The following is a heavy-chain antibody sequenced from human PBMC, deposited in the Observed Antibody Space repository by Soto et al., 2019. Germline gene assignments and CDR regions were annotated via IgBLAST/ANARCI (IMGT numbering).Heavy chain of an antibody. CDR3: ARNPRSDIFGVRNIVENWFDT. CDR2: ITHNNGAT. D-gene: IGHD3-3*02. Sequence: PGGSLRRSCAASGFNFACFGMSWVRQAPGKGLQWVASITHNNGATYYADSVKGRFSVSRDNSRNVIYLQMKGLGVDDTAVYFCARNPRSDIFGVRNIVENWFDTWGQGSPVTVSP. J-gene: IGHJ5*02. CDR1: GFNFACFG. V-gene: IGHV3-23*01.